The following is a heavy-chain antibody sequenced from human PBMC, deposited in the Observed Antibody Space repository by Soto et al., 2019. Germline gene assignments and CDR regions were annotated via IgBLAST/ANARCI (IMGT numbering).Heavy chain of an antibody. CDR3: ARGYGDRYDGNGYPGRH. J-gene: IGHJ4*02. CDR2: IKSDGSGT. Sequence: EVQLVESGGGLVQPGESLTLSCAASGFPFSSYWMHWVRQAPGKGLVWVSRIKSDGSGTYYADSVQERFTTSRNNARNTLYLQMNSLRVEATAVYCCARGYGDRYDGNGYPGRHWGQGTLVTVSS. CDR1: GFPFSSYW. D-gene: IGHD3-22*01. V-gene: IGHV3-74*01.